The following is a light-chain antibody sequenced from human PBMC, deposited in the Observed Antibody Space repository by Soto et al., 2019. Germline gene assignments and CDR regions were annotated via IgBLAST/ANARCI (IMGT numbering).Light chain of an antibody. CDR3: QQYYTTPLT. CDR2: WAS. Sequence: DIVMTQSPDSLAVSLGERATINCKSSQSVLYSSNHQNYLAWYQQKPGQPPQLLIYWASTRESGVPDRFSGSGSGTDFTLTISSLQAEDVGVYYCQQYYTTPLTFGGGTKVEIK. CDR1: QSVLYSSNHQNY. J-gene: IGKJ4*01. V-gene: IGKV4-1*01.